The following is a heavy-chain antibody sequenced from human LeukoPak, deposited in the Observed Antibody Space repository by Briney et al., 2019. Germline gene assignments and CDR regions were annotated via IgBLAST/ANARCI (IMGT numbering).Heavy chain of an antibody. CDR3: ARVMGPCGGDCYDAFDI. CDR2: IRGSGGTT. V-gene: IGHV3-23*01. CDR1: GFTFSSYA. Sequence: GGSLRLSCAASGFTFSSYAMYWVRQAPGKGLEWVSTIRGSGGTTYYADSVKGRFTISRDNSKNTLYLQMNSLRAEDTAVYYCARVMGPCGGDCYDAFDIWGQGTMVTVSS. J-gene: IGHJ3*02. D-gene: IGHD2-21*02.